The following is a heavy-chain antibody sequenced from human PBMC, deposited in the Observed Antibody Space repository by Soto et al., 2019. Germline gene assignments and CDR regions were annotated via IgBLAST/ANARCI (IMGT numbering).Heavy chain of an antibody. D-gene: IGHD2-21*01. CDR2: ISYDGSNK. CDR3: AGGTIVNFDY. J-gene: IGHJ4*02. CDR1: GFTFSSYA. Sequence: LRLSCAASGFTFSSYAMHWVRQAPGKGLEWVAVISYDGSNKYYADSVKGRFTISRDNTKNTLYLQMNSLRAEDTAVYYCAGGTIVNFDYWGQGTLVTVS. V-gene: IGHV3-30-3*01.